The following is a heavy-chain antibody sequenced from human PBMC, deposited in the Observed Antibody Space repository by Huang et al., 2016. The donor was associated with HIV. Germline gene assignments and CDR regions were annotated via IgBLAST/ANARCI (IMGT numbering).Heavy chain of an antibody. CDR1: GFTVSTNY. V-gene: IGHV3-53*01. Sequence: EVQLVESGGGLIQPGGSLRLSCAASGFTVSTNYMTWVRQAPGKGLVWVSLMYSGGTTYYADSVKGRFTISRDDSENTLYLHRTSLRAGDTAVYYCAKEGDTGAALGYWGQGTLVTVS. J-gene: IGHJ4*02. CDR3: AKEGDTGAALGY. CDR2: MYSGGTT. D-gene: IGHD2-8*02.